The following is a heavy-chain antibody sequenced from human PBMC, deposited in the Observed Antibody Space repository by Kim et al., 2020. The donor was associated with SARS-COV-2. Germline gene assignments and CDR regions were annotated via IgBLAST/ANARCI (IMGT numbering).Heavy chain of an antibody. D-gene: IGHD1-1*01. Sequence: SVKVSCKASGDTFSSYAISWVRQAPGQGLEWMGRIIPILGIANYAQKFQGRVTITADKSTSTAYMELSSLRSEDTAVYYCASTIQLDYYYYYYVDVWGKGATVTASS. CDR2: IIPILGIA. J-gene: IGHJ6*03. CDR3: ASTIQLDYYYYYYVDV. CDR1: GDTFSSYA. V-gene: IGHV1-69*04.